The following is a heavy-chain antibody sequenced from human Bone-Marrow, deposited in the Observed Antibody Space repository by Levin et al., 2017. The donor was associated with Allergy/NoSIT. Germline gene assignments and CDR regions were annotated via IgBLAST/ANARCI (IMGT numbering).Heavy chain of an antibody. D-gene: IGHD1-1*01. CDR3: AQGGTGTTTSYNWFDP. CDR2: ISSSSSYI. CDR1: GFTFSSYS. V-gene: IGHV3-21*01. Sequence: NSGGSLRLSCAASGFTFSSYSMNWVRQAPGKGLEWVSSISSSSSYIYYADSVKGRFTISRDNAKNSLYLQMNSLRAEDTAVYYCAQGGTGTTTSYNWFDPWGQGTLVTVSS. J-gene: IGHJ5*02.